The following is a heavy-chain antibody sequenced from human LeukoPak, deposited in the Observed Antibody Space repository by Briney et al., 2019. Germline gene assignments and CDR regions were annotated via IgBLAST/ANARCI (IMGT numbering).Heavy chain of an antibody. CDR1: GFTFSSYG. Sequence: GGSLRLSCAASGFTFSSYGMHWVRQAPGKGLEWVAFIRYDGSNKYYADSVKGRFTISRDNSKNTLYLQMNSLRAEDTAVYYCAKGRRGYSYVFDYWGQGTLVTVSS. V-gene: IGHV3-30*02. J-gene: IGHJ4*02. CDR2: IRYDGSNK. CDR3: AKGRRGYSYVFDY. D-gene: IGHD5-18*01.